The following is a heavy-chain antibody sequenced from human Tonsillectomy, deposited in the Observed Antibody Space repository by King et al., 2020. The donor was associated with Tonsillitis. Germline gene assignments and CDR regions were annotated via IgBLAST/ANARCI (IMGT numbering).Heavy chain of an antibody. Sequence: VQLQESGPGLVKPSQTLSLTCAVSRGSITSGGYSWSWIRQPPGRGLEWIGYIYYTERTSYNPSLKSRVTISVDTSKNQFSLKLSSVTAADTAVYYCATKYGDCDAFDIWGQGTMVTVSS. CDR1: RGSITSGGYS. V-gene: IGHV4-30-4*07. D-gene: IGHD4-17*01. CDR3: ATKYGDCDAFDI. CDR2: IYYTERT. J-gene: IGHJ3*02.